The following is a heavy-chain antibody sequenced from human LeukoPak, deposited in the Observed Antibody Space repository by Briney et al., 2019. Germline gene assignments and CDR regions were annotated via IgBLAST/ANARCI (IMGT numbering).Heavy chain of an antibody. CDR1: GFTSSNYW. Sequence: GGSLRLSCAASGFTSSNYWMHWGRQAPGKGVVGVSLINIDGSTTSYAHSVGGGSTFPRDSARNRLYRQINRRRDGDTPCYSCTSVRATMYFDSWGQGALVTVSS. J-gene: IGHJ4*02. CDR3: TSVRATMYFDS. CDR2: INIDGSTT. V-gene: IGHV3-74*01. D-gene: IGHD1-26*01.